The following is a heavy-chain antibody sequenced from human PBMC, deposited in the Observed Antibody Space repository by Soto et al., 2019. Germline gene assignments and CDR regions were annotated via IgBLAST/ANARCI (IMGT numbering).Heavy chain of an antibody. Sequence: QVQLMQSGAEVKKPGASVKVSCKASGYTFTTYDINWVRQAPGQGLEWMGWMNPHRTNTGYAEKFQGRVTMTRDTSISTAYMELSSLRYDDTAVYYCVRGGFLSHDHVIIAPATLGFDPWGQGTLVTVSS. J-gene: IGHJ5*02. CDR2: MNPHRTNT. CDR3: VRGGFLSHDHVIIAPATLGFDP. D-gene: IGHD2-2*01. V-gene: IGHV1-8*01. CDR1: GYTFTTYD.